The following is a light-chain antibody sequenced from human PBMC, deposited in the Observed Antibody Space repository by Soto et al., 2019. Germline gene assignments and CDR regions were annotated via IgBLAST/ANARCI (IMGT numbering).Light chain of an antibody. CDR3: CSYARSSTYV. CDR1: SSDVGSYNL. CDR2: EVS. Sequence: ALTQPASVSGSPEQSITISCTGTSSDVGSYNLVSWYQQHPGKAPKLMIYEVSERPSGVSNRFSGSKSGNTASLTISGLQAEDEADYYCCSYARSSTYVFGTGTKVTVL. V-gene: IGLV2-23*02. J-gene: IGLJ1*01.